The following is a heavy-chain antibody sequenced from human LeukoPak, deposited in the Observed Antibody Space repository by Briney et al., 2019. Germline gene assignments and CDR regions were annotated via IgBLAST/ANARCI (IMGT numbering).Heavy chain of an antibody. CDR2: IYYNGRT. J-gene: IGHJ4*02. D-gene: IGHD2-2*01. V-gene: IGHV4-59*01. CDR1: GGSISSYY. CDR3: ARWYCSRGTCYYLDY. Sequence: SETLSLTCAVSGGSISSYYWSWIRQSPGRGLEYIGHIYYNGRTDYNPSLKSRVTISVDTSRNQFSLKSNSVTAADTAVYFCARWYCSRGTCYYLDYWGQGTLVTVSS.